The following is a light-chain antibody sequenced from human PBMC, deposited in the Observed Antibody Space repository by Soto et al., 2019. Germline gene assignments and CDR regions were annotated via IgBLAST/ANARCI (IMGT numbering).Light chain of an antibody. CDR1: QSVSNRE. V-gene: IGKV3-20*01. J-gene: IGKJ5*01. Sequence: EIVLTQSPGTLSLSPGERATLSCRASQSVSNREIAWYQQIPGQAPRLLIFGTSNRATGIPDRFSGSGSGTDFSLTISRLEPEDFAVYHCQQYSSSPRTFGQGTRLEIK. CDR3: QQYSSSPRT. CDR2: GTS.